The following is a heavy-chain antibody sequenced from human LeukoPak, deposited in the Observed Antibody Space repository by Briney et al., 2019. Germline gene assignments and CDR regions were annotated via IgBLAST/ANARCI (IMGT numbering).Heavy chain of an antibody. CDR2: ISSSGSTI. D-gene: IGHD3-10*02. CDR1: GFTFSIYE. V-gene: IGHV3-48*03. J-gene: IGHJ6*04. CDR3: AELGITMIGGV. Sequence: WGSLGLACAASGFTFSIYEMNWVRQAPGKGLEWVSYISSSGSTIYYADSVKGRFTISRDNAKSSLYLQMNSLRAEDTAVYYCAELGITMIGGVWGKGTTVTISS.